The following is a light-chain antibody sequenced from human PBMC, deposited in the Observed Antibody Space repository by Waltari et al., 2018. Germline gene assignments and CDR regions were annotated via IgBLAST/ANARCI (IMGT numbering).Light chain of an antibody. CDR3: CSYAGTWV. J-gene: IGLJ3*02. V-gene: IGLV2-11*01. Sequence: QSALTQPRSVSGSPGQSVTISCTGTGRYAGDYHSVSWYQQHPGKAPRRVIYDGTKRPSGVPDRFSGSKSGNSASLTVSGLQAEDEADYYCCSYAGTWVFGGGTKLTVL. CDR1: GRYAGDYHS. CDR2: DGT.